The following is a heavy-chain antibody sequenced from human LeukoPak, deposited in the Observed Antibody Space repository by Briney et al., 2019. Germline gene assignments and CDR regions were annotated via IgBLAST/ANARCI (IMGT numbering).Heavy chain of an antibody. Sequence: GGSLRLSWAASGFTVSRNYMSWVRQAPGKGLEWVSVIYSGGSTYYADSVKGRFTLSRDNSKNTLYLHMNSLRAEDTAVYYCAKETRRSWYPMYMDVWGQGTTVTVSS. CDR3: AKETRRSWYPMYMDV. CDR2: IYSGGST. J-gene: IGHJ6*02. CDR1: GFTVSRNY. V-gene: IGHV3-53*01. D-gene: IGHD6-13*01.